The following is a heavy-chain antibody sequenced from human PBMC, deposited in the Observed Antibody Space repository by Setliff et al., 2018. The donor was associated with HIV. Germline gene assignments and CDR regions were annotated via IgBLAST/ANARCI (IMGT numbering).Heavy chain of an antibody. CDR3: ARGKTWLRFLDY. V-gene: IGHV1-18*04. D-gene: IGHD5-12*01. CDR2: ISAYNGNT. J-gene: IGHJ4*02. CDR1: GYTFVGYY. Sequence: ASVKVSCKTSGYTFVGYYIHWVRLAPGQGLEWMGWISAYNGNTNYAQKLQGRVTMTADTSTSTAYMELRSLRSDDTAVYYCARGKTWLRFLDYWGQGTLVTVSS.